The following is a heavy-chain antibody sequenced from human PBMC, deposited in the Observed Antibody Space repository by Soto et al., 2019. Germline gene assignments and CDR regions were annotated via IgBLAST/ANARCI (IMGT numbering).Heavy chain of an antibody. CDR3: AKALRFTFTTGYYMDV. J-gene: IGHJ6*03. D-gene: IGHD3-16*01. CDR1: GFTVSSYA. V-gene: IGHV3-23*01. Sequence: EVQLLESGGGLVQPGGSLRLSCAASGFTVSSYAMSWVRQAPGKGLEWVSVISGSGSTYSADSVKGRVTISRDSSKNTVYLEMNSLRAEDTAVYDCAKALRFTFTTGYYMDVWGRGTTVTVSS. CDR2: ISGSGST.